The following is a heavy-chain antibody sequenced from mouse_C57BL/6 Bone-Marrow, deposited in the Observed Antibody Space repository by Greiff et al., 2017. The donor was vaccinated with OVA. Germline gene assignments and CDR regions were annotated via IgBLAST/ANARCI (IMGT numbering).Heavy chain of an antibody. J-gene: IGHJ3*01. CDR2: IYPNSGST. Sequence: VQLQQPGAELVKPGASVKLSCKASGYTFTSYWMHWVKQRPGQGLEWIGMIYPNSGSTNYNEKFKSKATLTVNKSSSTAYMQLSSLASDDSAVYYCTKSFAYWGQGTLVTVSA. CDR3: TKSFAY. V-gene: IGHV1-64*01. CDR1: GYTFTSYW.